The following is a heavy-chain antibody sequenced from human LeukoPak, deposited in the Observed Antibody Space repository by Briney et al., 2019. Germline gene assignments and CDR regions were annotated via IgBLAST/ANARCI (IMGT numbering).Heavy chain of an antibody. CDR1: GGSISSGGYS. CDR2: IYHSGST. D-gene: IGHD6-13*01. CDR3: ARVCIAAAGTRWFDP. Sequence: SETLSLTCAVSGGSISSGGYSWSWVRQPPGKGLEWIGYIYHSGSTYYNPSLKSRVTISVDRSKNQFPLKLSSVTAADTAMYYCARVCIAAAGTRWFDPWGQGTLVTVSS. J-gene: IGHJ5*02. V-gene: IGHV4-30-2*01.